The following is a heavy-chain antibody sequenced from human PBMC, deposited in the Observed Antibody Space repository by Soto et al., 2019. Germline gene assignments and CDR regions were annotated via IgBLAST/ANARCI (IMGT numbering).Heavy chain of an antibody. CDR1: GDSISSSSHY. CDR3: VRHLGIFGVVTTHFYGMDV. V-gene: IGHV4-39*01. Sequence: PSETLSLTCTVSGDSISSSSHYWGCIRQPPGKGLEWIGSIYYSGSAYYNPSLRSRVTVSVDTSNNQFSLKLSSVTAADTAVYYCVRHLGIFGVVTTHFYGMDVWGQGTTVTVSS. CDR2: IYYSGSA. J-gene: IGHJ6*02. D-gene: IGHD3-3*01.